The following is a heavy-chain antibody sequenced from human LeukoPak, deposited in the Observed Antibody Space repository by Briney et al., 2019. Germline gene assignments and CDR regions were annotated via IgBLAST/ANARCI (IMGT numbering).Heavy chain of an antibody. D-gene: IGHD1-1*01. Sequence: PSETLSLTCTVSGGSISSGYYWTWIRQPPGKGLEWIGEVNHSGSTNYNLSLESRVSISVDTSKNQFSLKLNSVTAADTAVYYCARAPSWTEPKIDYWGQGTLVTVSS. CDR1: GGSISSGYY. J-gene: IGHJ4*02. V-gene: IGHV4-34*01. CDR3: ARAPSWTEPKIDY. CDR2: VNHSGST.